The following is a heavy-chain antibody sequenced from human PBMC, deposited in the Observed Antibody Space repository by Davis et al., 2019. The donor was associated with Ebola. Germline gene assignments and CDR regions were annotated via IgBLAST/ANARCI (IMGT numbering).Heavy chain of an antibody. Sequence: PGGSLRLSCAASGFTFSNAWMSWVRQAPGKGLEWVSVIYSGGSTYYADSVKGRFTISRDNSKNTLYLQMNSLRAEDTAVYYCASNTWYYYGMDVWGQGTTVIVSS. J-gene: IGHJ6*02. CDR3: ASNTWYYYGMDV. D-gene: IGHD3-16*01. CDR1: GFTFSNAW. V-gene: IGHV3-53*01. CDR2: IYSGGST.